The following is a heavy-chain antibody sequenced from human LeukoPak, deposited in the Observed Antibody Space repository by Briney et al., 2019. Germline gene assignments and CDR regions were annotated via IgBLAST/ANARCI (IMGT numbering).Heavy chain of an antibody. J-gene: IGHJ4*02. CDR1: GDSIRNYF. D-gene: IGHD3-22*01. CDR2: IYTSGST. V-gene: IGHV4-4*07. CDR3: ARESKSYDGSGYYHDY. Sequence: PSETLSLTGSVSGDSIRNYFWSWIRQPAGKGLEWIGRIYTSGSTDYNPSLRSRVTMSVDTSRNQFSLKLTSVTAADTAVYYCARESKSYDGSGYYHDYWGQGNLVTVSS.